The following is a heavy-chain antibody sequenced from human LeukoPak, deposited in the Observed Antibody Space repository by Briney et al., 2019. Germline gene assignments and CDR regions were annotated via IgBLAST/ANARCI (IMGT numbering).Heavy chain of an antibody. CDR1: GYSFTSYW. CDR2: IDPSDSYT. D-gene: IGHD3-10*01. CDR3: ARDPMVRGVIITKDYYSYYVMDV. V-gene: IGHV5-10-1*01. Sequence: GESLKISCKGSGYSFTSYWISWVRQMPGKGLEWMGRIDPSDSYTNYSPSFQGHVTISADKSISTAYLQWSSLKASDTAMYYCARDPMVRGVIITKDYYSYYVMDVWGKGTTVTVSS. J-gene: IGHJ6*04.